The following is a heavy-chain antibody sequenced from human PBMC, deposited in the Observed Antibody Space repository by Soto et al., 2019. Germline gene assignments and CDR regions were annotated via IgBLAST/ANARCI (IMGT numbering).Heavy chain of an antibody. J-gene: IGHJ6*01. CDR1: GYTFTSYC. D-gene: IGHD2-8*01. Sequence: ASVKVSCKAAGYTFTSYCISWVRQAPGQGLEWMGWISAYNGKTNYAQKLQGRVTMTTDTSTSTAYMELRSLRSDDTAVYYCARIYCTNGVCYFIMDVWGQGTTVRVSS. CDR2: ISAYNGKT. V-gene: IGHV1-18*04. CDR3: ARIYCTNGVCYFIMDV.